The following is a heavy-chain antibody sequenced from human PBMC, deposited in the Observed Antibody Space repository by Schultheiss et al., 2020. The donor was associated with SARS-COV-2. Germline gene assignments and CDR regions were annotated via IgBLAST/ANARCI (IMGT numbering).Heavy chain of an antibody. CDR2: MYYSGST. V-gene: IGHV4-59*12. Sequence: SETLSLTCTVSGGSISAYYWSWIRQPPGKGLEWIGYMYYSGSTNYNPSLKSRVTISVDTSKNQFSLKLSSVTAADTAVYYCARAVAARPSGMDVWGQGTTVTVSS. D-gene: IGHD6-6*01. CDR1: GGSISAYY. CDR3: ARAVAARPSGMDV. J-gene: IGHJ6*02.